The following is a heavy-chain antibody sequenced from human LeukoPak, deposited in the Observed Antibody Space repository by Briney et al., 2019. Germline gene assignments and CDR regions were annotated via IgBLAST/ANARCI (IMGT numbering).Heavy chain of an antibody. CDR3: ARDLAHGSGMGYFDY. D-gene: IGHD3-10*01. CDR2: IYTSGST. CDR1: GGSISSYY. V-gene: IGHV4-4*07. J-gene: IGHJ4*02. Sequence: PSETLSLTCTVSGGSISSYYWSWIRQPAGKGPEWIGRIYTSGSTNYNPSLKSRVTMSVDTSKNQFSLKLSSVTAADTAVYYCARDLAHGSGMGYFDYWGQGTLVTVSS.